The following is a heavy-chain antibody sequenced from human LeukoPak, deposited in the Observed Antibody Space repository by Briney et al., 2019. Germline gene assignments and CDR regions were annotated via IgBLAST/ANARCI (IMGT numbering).Heavy chain of an antibody. Sequence: SETLSLTCAVSGGSISSGGYSWSWIRQPPGKGLEWIGYIYHSGSTYYNPSLKSRVTISADRSKNQFSLKLSSVTAADTAVYYCASARYYDSSGYVDYWGQGTLVTVSS. D-gene: IGHD3-22*01. CDR1: GGSISSGGYS. V-gene: IGHV4-30-2*01. CDR2: IYHSGST. J-gene: IGHJ4*02. CDR3: ASARYYDSSGYVDY.